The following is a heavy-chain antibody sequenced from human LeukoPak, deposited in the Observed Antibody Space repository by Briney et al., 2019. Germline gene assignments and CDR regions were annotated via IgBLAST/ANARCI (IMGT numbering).Heavy chain of an antibody. CDR3: ARCANYYESHGHYKY. CDR1: GYTFTNYG. D-gene: IGHD3-22*01. Sequence: ASVKVSCKASGYTFTNYGISWLRQAPGQRLEWMGWISAYNGNTNYAQKLQGRLTMTTDTFTTTAYMELRSLTSADTAVYYCARCANYYESHGHYKYWGQGTLVTVSS. J-gene: IGHJ4*02. CDR2: ISAYNGNT. V-gene: IGHV1-18*01.